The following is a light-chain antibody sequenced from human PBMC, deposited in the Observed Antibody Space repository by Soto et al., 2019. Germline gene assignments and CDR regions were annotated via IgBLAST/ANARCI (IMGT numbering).Light chain of an antibody. CDR3: AAWDDNLRGYWV. Sequence: QLVLTQPPSASGTPGQRVTISCSGSTSNIGSNYVYWYQHLPGTAPKLLIYTDNQRPSGVPDRFSGSKSGTSASLAISGLRSEGEAYYFCAAWDDNLRGYWVFGGGTKLTVL. CDR1: TSNIGSNY. V-gene: IGLV1-47*02. CDR2: TDN. J-gene: IGLJ2*01.